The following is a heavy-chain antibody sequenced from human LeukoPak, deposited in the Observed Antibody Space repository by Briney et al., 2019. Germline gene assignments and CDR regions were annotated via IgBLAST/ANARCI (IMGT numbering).Heavy chain of an antibody. CDR3: ARAEGFWSGSRPGDYMDV. Sequence: SQTPSLTCTVSGGSISSYFWTWIRQPPGKGLEWIGHINYSGSTNYNPSLKSRVTISVDTSKNQFSLRLTSVTAADTAVYYCARAEGFWSGSRPGDYMDVWGKGTTVTVSS. CDR1: GGSISSYF. CDR2: INYSGST. V-gene: IGHV4-59*01. J-gene: IGHJ6*03. D-gene: IGHD3-3*01.